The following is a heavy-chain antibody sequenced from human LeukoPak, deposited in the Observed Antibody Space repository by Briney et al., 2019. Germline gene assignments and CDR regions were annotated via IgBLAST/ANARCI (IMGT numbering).Heavy chain of an antibody. CDR1: GGSFSGYY. Sequence: SETLPLTCAVYGGSFSGYYWSWIRQPPGKGLEWIGEINHSGSTNYNPSLKSRVTMSVDTSKNQFSLRLSSVTAADTALYYCARSGYGSGQSGAYYYYMDVWGKGTTVTISS. J-gene: IGHJ6*03. CDR2: INHSGST. V-gene: IGHV4-34*01. CDR3: ARSGYGSGQSGAYYYYMDV. D-gene: IGHD3-10*01.